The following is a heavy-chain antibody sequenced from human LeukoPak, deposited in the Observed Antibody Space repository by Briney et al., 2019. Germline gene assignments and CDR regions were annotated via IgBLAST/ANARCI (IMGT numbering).Heavy chain of an antibody. CDR2: ISSSSSTI. CDR1: GFTFSSYS. Sequence: PGGSLRLSCAASGFTFSSYSMNWVRHAPGKGLEWVSYISSSSSTIYYADSVKGRFTISRDNAKNSLYLQMNSLRDEDTAVYYCARSLLWFGELPSLIDYWGQGTLVTVSS. CDR3: ARSLLWFGELPSLIDY. D-gene: IGHD3-10*01. J-gene: IGHJ4*02. V-gene: IGHV3-48*02.